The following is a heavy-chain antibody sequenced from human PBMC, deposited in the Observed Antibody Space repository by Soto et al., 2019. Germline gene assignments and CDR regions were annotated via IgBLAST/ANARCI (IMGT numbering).Heavy chain of an antibody. CDR1: GGSISSGDYY. V-gene: IGHV4-30-4*01. J-gene: IGHJ4*02. D-gene: IGHD4-17*01. Sequence: SETLSLTCTVSGGSISSGDYYWSWIRQPPGKGLEWIGYIYYSGTTYYNPSLKSRVTISVDTSKNRFSLKLSSVTAADTAVYYCAVSPYYGANSYFDYWGLGTLVT. CDR3: AVSPYYGANSYFDY. CDR2: IYYSGTT.